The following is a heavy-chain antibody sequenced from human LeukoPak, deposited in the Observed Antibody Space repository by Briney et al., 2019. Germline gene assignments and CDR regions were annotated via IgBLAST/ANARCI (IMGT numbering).Heavy chain of an antibody. D-gene: IGHD4-17*01. J-gene: IGHJ4*02. CDR1: GFTFSNYE. Sequence: GGSLRLSCAASGFTFSNYEMNWVRQAPGKGLEWVSYVTSASITYYADSVKGRFTISRDNAKNSLYLQMNSLRAEDTAVYYCARDFAYGDYAFDYWGQGTLVTVSS. CDR2: VTSASIT. CDR3: ARDFAYGDYAFDY. V-gene: IGHV3-48*03.